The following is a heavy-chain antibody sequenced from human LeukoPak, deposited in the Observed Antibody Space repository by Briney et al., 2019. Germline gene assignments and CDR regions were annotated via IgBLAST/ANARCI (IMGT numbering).Heavy chain of an antibody. CDR2: IRSKAYGGTT. J-gene: IGHJ4*02. CDR3: TSGGLYYFDY. CDR1: GFTFGDYA. D-gene: IGHD3-10*01. Sequence: GRSLRLSCTASGFTFGDYAMSWVRQAPGKGLEWVGFIRSKAYGGTTEYAASVKGRFTISRDDSKSIAYLQMNSLNTEDTAVYYCTSGGLYYFDYWGQGTLVTVSS. V-gene: IGHV3-49*04.